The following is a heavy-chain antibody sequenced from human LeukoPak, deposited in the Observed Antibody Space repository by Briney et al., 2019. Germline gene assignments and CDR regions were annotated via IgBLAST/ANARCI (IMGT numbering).Heavy chain of an antibody. D-gene: IGHD6-19*01. CDR2: ISSSGSTI. CDR1: GFTFSSYE. Sequence: GGSLRLSCAASGFTFSSYEMNWVRQAPGKGLEWVSYISSSGSTIYYADSVKGRFTISRDNAKNLLYLQMNSLIAEDTAVYYCATQHYTNGWYYFDYWGQGTLVTVSS. V-gene: IGHV3-48*03. J-gene: IGHJ4*02. CDR3: ATQHYTNGWYYFDY.